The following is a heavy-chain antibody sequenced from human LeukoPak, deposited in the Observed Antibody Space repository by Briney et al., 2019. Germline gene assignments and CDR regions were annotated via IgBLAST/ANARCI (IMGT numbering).Heavy chain of an antibody. D-gene: IGHD3-22*01. CDR2: ISNSGSTM. V-gene: IGHV3-48*04. CDR3: AREGVSTVTSILVVISFDY. Sequence: GGSLRLSCAVSGFTFNSYSMNWVRQAPGKGLEWVSYISNSGSTMYYADSVKGRFTISRDNAKNSLYLQMNSPRPEDTAIYYCAREGVSTVTSILVVISFDYWGQGALVTVSS. CDR1: GFTFNSYS. J-gene: IGHJ4*02.